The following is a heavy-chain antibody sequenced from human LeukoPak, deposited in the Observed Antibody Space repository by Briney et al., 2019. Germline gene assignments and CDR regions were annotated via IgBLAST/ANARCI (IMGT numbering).Heavy chain of an antibody. Sequence: ASVKVSCKASGYTFISYQMHWVRQAPGQGLEWMGIINPTGGSTSHAQKFQRRVTMTRDTSTSTVYMELSSLRSEDTAVYYCARKGSSSCFDYWGQGTLVTVSS. CDR3: ARKGSSSCFDY. CDR1: GYTFISYQ. CDR2: INPTGGST. V-gene: IGHV1-46*01. D-gene: IGHD6-6*01. J-gene: IGHJ4*02.